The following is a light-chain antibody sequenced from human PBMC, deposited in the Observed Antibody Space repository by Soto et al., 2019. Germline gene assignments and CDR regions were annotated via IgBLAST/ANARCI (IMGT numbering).Light chain of an antibody. CDR2: EVS. CDR3: SLYTSSSTYV. J-gene: IGLJ1*01. CDR1: SSDVGSYNR. V-gene: IGLV2-18*01. Sequence: QSALTQPPSVSGSPGQSVTISCTGTSSDVGSYNRVYWYQQPPGTAPKLMIYEVSNRPSGVPDRFSGSKSGNTASLTISGLQAEDEADYYCSLYTSSSTYVFGTGTKLTVL.